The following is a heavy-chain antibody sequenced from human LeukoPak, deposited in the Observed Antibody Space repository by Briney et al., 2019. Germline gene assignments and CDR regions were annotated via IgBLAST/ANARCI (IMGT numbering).Heavy chain of an antibody. D-gene: IGHD5-12*01. CDR3: ARVSGYDLFPYFDY. J-gene: IGHJ4*02. CDR2: ISAYNGNT. CDR1: GYTFTSYG. Sequence: ASVKVSCKASGYTFTSYGISWVRQAPGQGLEWMGWISAYNGNTNYAQKLQGRVTMTTDTSTSTAYMELSSLRSEDTAVYYCARVSGYDLFPYFDYWGQGTLVTVSS. V-gene: IGHV1-18*01.